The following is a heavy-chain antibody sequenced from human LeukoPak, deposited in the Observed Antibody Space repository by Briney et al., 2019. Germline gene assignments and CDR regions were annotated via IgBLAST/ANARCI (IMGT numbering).Heavy chain of an antibody. Sequence: GGSLRLSCAASGFTFDDYGMSWVRQAPGKGLEWVSGINWNGGSTGYADSVKGRFTISRDNAKNSLYLQMNSLRAEDTALYYCARETTSSGGSPGFDYWGQGTLVTVSS. CDR2: INWNGGST. D-gene: IGHD2-15*01. V-gene: IGHV3-20*04. CDR3: ARETTSSGGSPGFDY. CDR1: GFTFDDYG. J-gene: IGHJ4*02.